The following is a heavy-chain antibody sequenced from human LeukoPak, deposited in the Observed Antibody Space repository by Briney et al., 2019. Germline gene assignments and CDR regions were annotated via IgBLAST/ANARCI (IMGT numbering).Heavy chain of an antibody. V-gene: IGHV4-31*03. CDR1: GGSISSGGYY. CDR2: IYYSGST. Sequence: PSETLSLTCTVSGGSISSGGYYWSWIRQHPGKGLEWIGYIYYSGSTYYNPSLKSRVTISVDTSKNQFSLKLSSVTAADTAVYYCARALRPTVTTVLFDYWGQGTLVTVSS. D-gene: IGHD4-17*01. CDR3: ARALRPTVTTVLFDY. J-gene: IGHJ4*02.